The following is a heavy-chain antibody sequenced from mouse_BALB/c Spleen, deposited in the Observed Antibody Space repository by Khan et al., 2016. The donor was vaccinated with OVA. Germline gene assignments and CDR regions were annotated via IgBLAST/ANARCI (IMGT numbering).Heavy chain of an antibody. V-gene: IGHV1-77*01. CDR3: ARAGYGGFAF. CDR2: IYPGSGYT. Sequence: QMQLKQSGPELVKPGASVKMSCKASGYTFTDFLISWVKQRKGQGLEWIGEIYPGSGYTYYNEKFKGKATLTSDKSSNTAYMQLSNLTSEDSAVYFCARAGYGGFAFWGQGTLVTVSA. D-gene: IGHD3-2*02. J-gene: IGHJ3*01. CDR1: GYTFTDFL.